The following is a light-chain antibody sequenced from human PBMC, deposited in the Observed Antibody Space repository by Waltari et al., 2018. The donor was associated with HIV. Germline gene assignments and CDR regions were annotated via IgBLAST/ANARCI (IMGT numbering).Light chain of an antibody. CDR1: QSVSSN. J-gene: IGKJ2*01. V-gene: IGKV3-15*01. Sequence: EIVMTQSPATLSVSPGKTATLSCRASQSVSSNLAWYQQKAGQTPSLLIYSASTRATGIPPRFSGSGSGTRFALTITSVQPEDVAEYYCQQYNDWPWFTFGQGTKLEIK. CDR3: QQYNDWPWFT. CDR2: SAS.